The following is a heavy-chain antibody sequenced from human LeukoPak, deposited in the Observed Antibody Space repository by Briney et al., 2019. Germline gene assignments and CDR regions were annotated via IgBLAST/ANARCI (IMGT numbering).Heavy chain of an antibody. V-gene: IGHV4-59*08. J-gene: IGHJ4*02. CDR2: IYYTGGT. Sequence: PSETLSLTCSVSDGSISNYYWSWLRQRPGKGLEFIGYIYYTGGTNYNPSLQSRATISVDTSKNQFSLELKSVAAADTAIYFCARGRFELPYWGQGTLVPSP. D-gene: IGHD2-15*01. CDR3: ARGRFELPY. CDR1: DGSISNYY.